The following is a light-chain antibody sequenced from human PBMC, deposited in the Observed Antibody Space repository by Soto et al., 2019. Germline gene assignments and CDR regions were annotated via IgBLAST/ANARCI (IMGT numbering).Light chain of an antibody. V-gene: IGKV1-5*01. CDR3: HQYNSYPRT. CDR2: DAS. J-gene: IGKJ1*01. CDR1: QSIRSW. Sequence: DIQMTQSPSTLSASVGDRVTITCRASQSIRSWLAWYQQKPGKAPELLIYDASSLNRGVPSRFSGSGSGTDFTLTISRLQPDDFATYYCHQYNSYPRTFCHGTKVEIK.